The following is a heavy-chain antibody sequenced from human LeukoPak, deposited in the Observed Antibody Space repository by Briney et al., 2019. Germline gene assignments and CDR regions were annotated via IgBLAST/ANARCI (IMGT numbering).Heavy chain of an antibody. V-gene: IGHV3-30*03. J-gene: IGHJ4*02. CDR3: AREVWGPEY. CDR2: ISHDGSNK. Sequence: GGSLRLSCATSGFTFNTYGMHWVRQAPGKGLEWVAVISHDGSNKYYADSVEGRFTISRDNTKNSVYLQVSSLRAEDTAVYYCAREVWGPEYWGQGTLVTVSS. CDR1: GFTFNTYG. D-gene: IGHD1-14*01.